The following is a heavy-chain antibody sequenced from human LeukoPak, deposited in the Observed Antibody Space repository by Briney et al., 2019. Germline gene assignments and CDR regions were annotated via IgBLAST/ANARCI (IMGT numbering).Heavy chain of an antibody. V-gene: IGHV6-1*01. CDR3: ARYSSNFKFFDY. CDR2: TYYRSKWFN. Sequence: SQTLSLTCAMSRDSVSSNSAAWNWIRPSPSRGLEWLGRTYYRSKWFNDYAVSVKGRITINPDTSKNQFSLQLNSVTPEDTAVYYCARYSSNFKFFDYWGQGTLVTVSS. D-gene: IGHD6-13*01. CDR1: RDSVSSNSAA. J-gene: IGHJ4*02.